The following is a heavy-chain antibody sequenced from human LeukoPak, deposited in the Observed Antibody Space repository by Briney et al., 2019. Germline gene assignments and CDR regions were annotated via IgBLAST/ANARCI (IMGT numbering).Heavy chain of an antibody. V-gene: IGHV3-73*01. CDR2: IDKEKNSYATAS. CDR1: GFTFSGSA. CDR3: TRDSGTYNWLDP. J-gene: IGHJ5*02. Sequence: GGSLRLSCAASGFTFSGSAIHWVRQSFGKGLEWIGHIDKEKNSYATASAYAVSVEGRFTVSRDDSKNMAFLQMSGLKTEDTALYFCTRDSGTYNWLDPWGQGTLVAVSS. D-gene: IGHD1-26*01.